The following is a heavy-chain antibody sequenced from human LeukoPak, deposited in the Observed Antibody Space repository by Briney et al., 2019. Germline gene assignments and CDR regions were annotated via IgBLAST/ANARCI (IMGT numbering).Heavy chain of an antibody. V-gene: IGHV3-66*01. CDR3: ARAVRGVIITKGYFQH. J-gene: IGHJ1*01. CDR1: GFTVSSNY. Sequence: PGGSLRLSCAASGFTVSSNYMSWVRQAPGKGLECVSVIYSGGSTYYADSVKGRFTISRDNSKNTLYLQMNSLRAEDTAVYYCARAVRGVIITKGYFQHWGQGTLVTVSS. D-gene: IGHD3-10*01. CDR2: IYSGGST.